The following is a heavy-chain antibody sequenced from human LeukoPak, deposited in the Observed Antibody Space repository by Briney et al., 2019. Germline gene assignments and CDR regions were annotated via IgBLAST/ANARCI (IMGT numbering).Heavy chain of an antibody. Sequence: GGSLRLSCEASGFTFSSYAIHWVRQAPVKGLEWVVVISYDGNNQFYADAVKGRFTISRENSKNTLYLEMNSLRPEDTAVYFCARGGYYDFSTGYYQTQYYRGMDVWGQGTTVTVSS. J-gene: IGHJ6*02. CDR3: ARGGYYDFSTGYYQTQYYRGMDV. V-gene: IGHV3-30*04. D-gene: IGHD3-3*01. CDR1: GFTFSSYA. CDR2: ISYDGNNQ.